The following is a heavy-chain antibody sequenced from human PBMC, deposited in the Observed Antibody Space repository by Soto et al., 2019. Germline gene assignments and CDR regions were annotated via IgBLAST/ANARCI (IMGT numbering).Heavy chain of an antibody. J-gene: IGHJ3*02. D-gene: IGHD3-22*01. CDR3: ARTGITMISGNAFDI. V-gene: IGHV4-31*03. CDR1: GASISSGGYY. CDR2: IYYSGST. Sequence: SETLSLTCTVSGASISSGGYYWSWIRQHPGKGLEWIGYIYYSGSTYYNPSLKSRVTISVDTSKNQFSLRLSSVTAADTAVYYCARTGITMISGNAFDIWGQGTMVT.